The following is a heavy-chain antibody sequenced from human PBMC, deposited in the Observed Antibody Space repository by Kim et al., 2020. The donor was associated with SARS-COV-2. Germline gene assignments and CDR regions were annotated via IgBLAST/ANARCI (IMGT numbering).Heavy chain of an antibody. CDR3: ARRNGYHGSGYMDV. D-gene: IGHD3-10*01. Sequence: GGSLRLSCAGAGFTFTIYAMNWVRQAPGKGLEWVSAIDQSGTGTYDADSVKGRFVVSKDNSKNTIYLQMNSMRAEDTAVYYCARRNGYHGSGYMDVWGRGTTVTVSS. J-gene: IGHJ6*02. CDR1: GFTFTIYA. V-gene: IGHV3-23*05. CDR2: IDQSGTGT.